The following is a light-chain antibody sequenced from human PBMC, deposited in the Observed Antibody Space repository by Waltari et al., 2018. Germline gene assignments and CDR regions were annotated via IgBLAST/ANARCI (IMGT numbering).Light chain of an antibody. J-gene: IGKJ2*01. V-gene: IGKV4-1*01. CDR3: QQYYNTPYT. CDR1: QSILFNSTNRNY. Sequence: DIVMTQSPDSLAVSLGERATINCKSSQSILFNSTNRNYFAWYQQKPGQPPKVLIYWASTRESGVPDRFSGSGSGTDFTLTISSLHTEDVAVYYCQQYYNTPYTFGQGTKLEIK. CDR2: WAS.